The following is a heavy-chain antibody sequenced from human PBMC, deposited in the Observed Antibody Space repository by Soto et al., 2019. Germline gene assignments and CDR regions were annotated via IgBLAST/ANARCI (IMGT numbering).Heavy chain of an antibody. CDR3: AGGMAGTTPGANYYGMDV. D-gene: IGHD6-19*01. J-gene: IGHJ6*02. V-gene: IGHV4-4*07. Sequence: PSETLSLTCTVSGGSISSYYWSWIRQPAGKGLEWIGRIYTSGSANYNPSLKSRVTMSVDTSKNQFSLKLSSVTAADTAVYYCAGGMAGTTPGANYYGMDVWGQGTTVTVSS. CDR1: GGSISSYY. CDR2: IYTSGSA.